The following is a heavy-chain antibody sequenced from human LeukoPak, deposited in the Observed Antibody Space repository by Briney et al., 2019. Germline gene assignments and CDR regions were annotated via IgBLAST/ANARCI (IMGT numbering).Heavy chain of an antibody. CDR2: IRYDGSNK. D-gene: IGHD6-13*01. CDR3: AKGNADAGYFDY. CDR1: GLTFSSYA. Sequence: PGGSLRLSCAASGLTFSSYAMNWVRQAPGKGLEWVAFIRYDGSNKYYADSVKGRFTISRDNSKNTLYLQMNSLRAEDTAVYYCAKGNADAGYFDYWGQGTLVTVSS. J-gene: IGHJ4*02. V-gene: IGHV3-30*02.